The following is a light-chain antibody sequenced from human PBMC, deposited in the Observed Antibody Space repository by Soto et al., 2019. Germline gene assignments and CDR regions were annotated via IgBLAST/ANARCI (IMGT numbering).Light chain of an antibody. Sequence: QSVLTQPASVSGSPGQSITLSCTGTSSDVGLYDYVSWYQQHPGKAPQLMIYAVSNRSSGVSNRFSASKSGNTGCLFISGLQAEDEADYYCSLYTSDSSYVFGSGTKVTVL. V-gene: IGLV2-14*01. CDR1: SSDVGLYDY. CDR3: SLYTSDSSYV. CDR2: AVS. J-gene: IGLJ1*01.